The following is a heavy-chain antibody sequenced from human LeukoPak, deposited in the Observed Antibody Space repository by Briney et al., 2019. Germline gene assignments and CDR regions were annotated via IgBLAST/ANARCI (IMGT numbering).Heavy chain of an antibody. CDR3: AKTGGYFSPFDY. V-gene: IGHV4-59*01. CDR1: GGSFSSFY. Sequence: SETLSLTCTVSGGSFSSFYWSWIRQPPGKGLERIGSIYYSGSTNYNPSLKSRVTISVDTSKNQFSLKLSSVTAADTAVYYCAKTGGYFSPFDYWGQGTLVTVSS. J-gene: IGHJ4*02. CDR2: IYYSGST. D-gene: IGHD4-23*01.